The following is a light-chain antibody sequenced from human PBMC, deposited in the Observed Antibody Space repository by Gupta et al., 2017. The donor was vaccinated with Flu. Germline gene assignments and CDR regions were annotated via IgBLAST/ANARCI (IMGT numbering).Light chain of an antibody. J-gene: IGLJ1*01. V-gene: IGLV2-14*03. CDR3: SSYTISSSYL. CDR2: DVS. Sequence: SVSGSPGQSITISCTGTSRDVGNYNYVSWYQQHPGKAPKLMIYDVSNRPSRISNRFSGSKSGNTASLTISGLQAEDEADYYCSSYTISSSYLFGTGTKVSVL. CDR1: SRDVGNYNY.